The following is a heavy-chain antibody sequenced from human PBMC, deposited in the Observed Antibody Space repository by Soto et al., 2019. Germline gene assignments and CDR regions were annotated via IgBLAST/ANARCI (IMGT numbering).Heavy chain of an antibody. CDR2: INPSVGST. V-gene: IGHV1-46*02. CDR3: VGGSASGVDQ. D-gene: IGHD6-6*01. J-gene: IGHJ4*01. CDR1: TYTYNTHY. Sequence: ASVKVSCKSSTYTYNTHYIHWVRQAPGQGLEWVGVINPSVGSTNYAQKFQGRVTMTRDTSTTTFYMEVTSLTSEDTAVYYCVGGSASGVDQWGHGTLVTVSS.